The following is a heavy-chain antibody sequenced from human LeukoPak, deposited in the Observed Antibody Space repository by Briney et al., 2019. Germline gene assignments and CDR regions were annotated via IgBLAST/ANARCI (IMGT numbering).Heavy chain of an antibody. Sequence: VSVKVSCKASGYTFTGYYMHWVRQAPGQGLEWMGWINPNSGGTNYAQKFQGRVTMTRDTSISTAYMELSSLRSEDTAVYYCARDHGSDILTGYYTLGTWFDPWGQGTLVTVSS. J-gene: IGHJ5*02. CDR2: INPNSGGT. V-gene: IGHV1-2*02. D-gene: IGHD3-9*01. CDR1: GYTFTGYY. CDR3: ARDHGSDILTGYYTLGTWFDP.